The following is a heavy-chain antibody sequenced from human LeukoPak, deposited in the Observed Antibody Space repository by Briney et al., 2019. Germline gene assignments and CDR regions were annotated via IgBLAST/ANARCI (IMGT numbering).Heavy chain of an antibody. CDR3: AKVGRYRFLEWLLSPFDY. D-gene: IGHD3-3*01. Sequence: PGGSLRLSCAASGFTFSSYGMHWVRQAPGKGLEWVAVISYDGSNKYYADSVKGRFTISRDNSKNTLYLQMNSLRAEDTAVYYCAKVGRYRFLEWLLSPFDYWGQGTLVTVSS. CDR2: ISYDGSNK. CDR1: GFTFSSYG. J-gene: IGHJ4*02. V-gene: IGHV3-30*18.